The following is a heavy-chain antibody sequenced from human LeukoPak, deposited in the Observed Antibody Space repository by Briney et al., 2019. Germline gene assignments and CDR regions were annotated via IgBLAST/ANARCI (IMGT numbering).Heavy chain of an antibody. CDR2: INPDSGGT. CDR3: AREGSGWYGNFDY. J-gene: IGHJ4*02. V-gene: IGHV1-2*02. Sequence: ASVKVSCKASGYDFTSVGITWVRQAPGQGLEWMGWINPDSGGTNYAQKFQGRVTMTRDTSISTAYMEVSRLRSDDTAVYYCAREGSGWYGNFDYWGQGTLVTGSS. CDR1: GYDFTSVG. D-gene: IGHD6-19*01.